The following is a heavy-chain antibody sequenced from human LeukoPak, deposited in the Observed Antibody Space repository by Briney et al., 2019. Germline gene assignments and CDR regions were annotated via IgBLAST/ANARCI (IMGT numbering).Heavy chain of an antibody. CDR1: GGSISSSSYY. J-gene: IGHJ4*02. V-gene: IGHV4-39*07. D-gene: IGHD3-10*01. CDR2: IYYSGST. Sequence: PSETLSLTCTVSGGSISSSSYYWGWIRQPPGKGLEWIGSIYYSGSTYYNPSLKSRVTMSVDTSKHQFSLKLSSVTAADTAVYYCARVGSYCFEYWGQGTLVTVSS. CDR3: ARVGSYCFEY.